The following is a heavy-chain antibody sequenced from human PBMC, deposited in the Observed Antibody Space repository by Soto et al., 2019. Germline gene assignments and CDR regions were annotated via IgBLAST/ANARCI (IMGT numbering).Heavy chain of an antibody. CDR1: GGTFSSYS. CDR2: IIPIFGTA. V-gene: IGHV1-69*01. J-gene: IGHJ4*02. Sequence: QVQLVQSGAEVQKPGSSVKVSCKASGGTFSSYSISWVRQAPGQGLEWMGGIIPIFGTANYAQKFQGRVTITADESTSTDYMELSSLRSEDTAVYYCAIEYSSSPPYYPIGYWGQGTLVTVSS. CDR3: AIEYSSSPPYYPIGY. D-gene: IGHD6-6*01.